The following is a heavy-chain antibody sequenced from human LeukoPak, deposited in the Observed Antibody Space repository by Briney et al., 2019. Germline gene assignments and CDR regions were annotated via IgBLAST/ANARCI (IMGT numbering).Heavy chain of an antibody. J-gene: IGHJ4*02. D-gene: IGHD3-10*01. CDR2: INHSGST. CDR3: ARAASKGFLVDY. V-gene: IGHV4-34*01. Sequence: SETLSLTCAVYGGSFSGYYWSWIRQPPGKGLEWIGEINHSGSTNYNPSLKSRVTISVDTSKNQFSLKLSSVTAADTAVYYCARAASKGFLVDYWGQGTLVTVSS. CDR1: GGSFSGYY.